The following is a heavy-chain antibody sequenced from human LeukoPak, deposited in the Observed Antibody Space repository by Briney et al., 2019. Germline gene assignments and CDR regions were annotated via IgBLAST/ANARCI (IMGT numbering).Heavy chain of an antibody. CDR2: LHADGVEQ. CDR3: ARGGYSFDY. Sequence: GSLRLSCAASGFSVSGYWMTSVRQAPGKGLEWVDRLHADGVEQNYVDSVTGRFTMSRDNAKKSLDLQMNSLRVEDTAVYYCARGGYSFDYLGQGTLVAVSS. D-gene: IGHD5-18*01. J-gene: IGHJ4*02. CDR1: GFSVSGYW. V-gene: IGHV3-7*01.